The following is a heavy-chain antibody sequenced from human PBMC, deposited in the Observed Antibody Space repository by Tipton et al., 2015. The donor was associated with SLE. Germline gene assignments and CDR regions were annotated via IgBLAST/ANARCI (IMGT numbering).Heavy chain of an antibody. V-gene: IGHV5-51*03. CDR2: IYPDDSEA. Sequence: QLVQSGAELKKPGESLKISCRATGYNFGNHWIAWVCQRPGKGLEWMGIIYPDDSEARYNPSFQGHVTISGDTSINTAYLHWSSLKASDTAIYYCARRGISTQSFGMIIVGAFDIWGQGTMVTVSS. D-gene: IGHD3-3*01. J-gene: IGHJ3*02. CDR1: GYNFGNHW. CDR3: ARRGISTQSFGMIIVGAFDI.